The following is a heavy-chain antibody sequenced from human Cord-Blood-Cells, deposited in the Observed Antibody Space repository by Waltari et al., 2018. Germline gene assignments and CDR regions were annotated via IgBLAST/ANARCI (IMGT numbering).Heavy chain of an antibody. Sequence: QVQLQQWGAGLLKPSETLSLTCAVYGGYFRGSYWSWIRQPPGKGLEWIGEINHSGSTNYNPSLKSRVTISVDTSKNQFSLKLSSVTAADTAVYYCARGKRIAARPFDYWGQGTLVTVSS. CDR3: ARGKRIAARPFDY. J-gene: IGHJ4*02. V-gene: IGHV4-34*01. D-gene: IGHD6-6*01. CDR1: GGYFRGSY. CDR2: INHSGST.